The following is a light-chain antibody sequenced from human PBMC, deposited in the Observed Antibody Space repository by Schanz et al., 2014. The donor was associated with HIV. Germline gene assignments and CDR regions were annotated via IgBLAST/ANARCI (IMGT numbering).Light chain of an antibody. J-gene: IGLJ2*01. CDR1: SSNIGSKS. V-gene: IGLV1-44*01. CDR3: AVWDDSLKGI. CDR2: SNN. Sequence: QSVLTQPPSASGTPGQRVTISCSGSSSNIGSKSVNWYQQLPGTAPKLLIYSNNQRPSGVPDRFSGSKSGTSASLAISGLQSEDEGDYYCAVWDDSLKGIFGGGTKLTVL.